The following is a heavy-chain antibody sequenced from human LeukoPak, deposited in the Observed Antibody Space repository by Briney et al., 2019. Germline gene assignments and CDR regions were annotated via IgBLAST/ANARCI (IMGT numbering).Heavy chain of an antibody. J-gene: IGHJ6*03. D-gene: IGHD2-8*01. Sequence: SGTLSLTCAVSGGSISSSTNWWSWVRQPPGKGLEWIGEIYHSGGTNYNPSLKSRITISVDKSQNQFSLKVNSLTAADTAVYYCATNGYYCMGVWGKGTTVTVSS. CDR3: ATNGYYCMGV. V-gene: IGHV4-4*02. CDR1: GGSISSSTNW. CDR2: IYHSGGT.